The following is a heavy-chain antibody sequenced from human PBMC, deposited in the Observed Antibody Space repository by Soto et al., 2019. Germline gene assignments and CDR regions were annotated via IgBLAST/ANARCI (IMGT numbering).Heavy chain of an antibody. CDR3: VASGTFRLTIFDH. D-gene: IGHD3-9*01. V-gene: IGHV3-64D*06. Sequence: PGGSLRLSCSASGYTFESWAAHWVRQAPGKGLEYVSGIRSDGDSTHYADSVKGRFTISRDNSKNTLYLQMDSLRIDDTAEYFCVASGTFRLTIFDHWGQGALVTVSS. CDR2: IRSDGDST. CDR1: GYTFESWA. J-gene: IGHJ4*02.